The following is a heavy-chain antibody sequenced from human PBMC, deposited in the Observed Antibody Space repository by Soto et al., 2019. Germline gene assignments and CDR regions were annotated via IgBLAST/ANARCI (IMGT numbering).Heavy chain of an antibody. CDR3: ARGSTTEKVDS. J-gene: IGHJ4*02. V-gene: IGHV4-30-4*08. D-gene: IGHD4-17*01. CDR2: IYYSGST. Sequence: SETLSLTCTVSGGSISSGGYYWSWIRQHPGKGLEWIGYIYYSGSTYYNPSLKSRVTISVDTSKNQFSLKLTSVTAADTAVYHCARGSTTEKVDSWGQGTLVTVSS. CDR1: GGSISSGGYY.